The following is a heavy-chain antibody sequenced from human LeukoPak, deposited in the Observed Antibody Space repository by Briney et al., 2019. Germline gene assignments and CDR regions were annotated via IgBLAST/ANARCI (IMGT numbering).Heavy chain of an antibody. CDR1: GYTFTGYY. CDR3: ARGADIVLMVYAISGDY. D-gene: IGHD2-8*01. CDR2: INPNSGGT. J-gene: IGHJ4*02. V-gene: IGHV1-2*02. Sequence: APVKVSCKASGYTFTGYYMHWVRQAPGQGLEWMGWINPNSGGTNYAQKFQGRVTMTRDTSISTAYMELSRLRSDDTAVYYCARGADIVLMVYAISGDYWGQGTLVTVPS.